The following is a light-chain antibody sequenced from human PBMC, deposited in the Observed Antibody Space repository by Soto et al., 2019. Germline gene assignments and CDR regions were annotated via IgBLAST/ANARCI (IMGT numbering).Light chain of an antibody. CDR3: QQYNSYSWT. CDR2: HAS. J-gene: IGKJ5*01. CDR1: QSIRRY. Sequence: DIQMTRSPSSLSASVGDRFTITCRASQSIRRYLNWYQQQPGKAPKLLXYHASSLESGVPSRFSGSGSGTEFTLTISSLQPDDFETYYCQQYNSYSWTFGQGTRLEIK. V-gene: IGKV1-5*01.